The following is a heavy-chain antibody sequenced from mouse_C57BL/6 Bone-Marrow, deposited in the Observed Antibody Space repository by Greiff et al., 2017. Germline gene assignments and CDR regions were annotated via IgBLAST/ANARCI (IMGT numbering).Heavy chain of an antibody. J-gene: IGHJ4*01. D-gene: IGHD3-2*02. Sequence: QVQLQQSGPELVKPGASVKISCKASGYAFTSSWMNWVKQRPGKGLEWIGRIYPADGDTNYNRKFKGKATLTADKSSSTAYMQLSSLTSEDSAVYYCARKEAAQATLLDDWGQGTSVTVSS. CDR1: GYAFTSSW. CDR2: IYPADGDT. V-gene: IGHV1-82*01. CDR3: ARKEAAQATLLDD.